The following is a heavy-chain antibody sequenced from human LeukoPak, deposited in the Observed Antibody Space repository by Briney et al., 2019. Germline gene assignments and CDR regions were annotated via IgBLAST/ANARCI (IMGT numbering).Heavy chain of an antibody. D-gene: IGHD3-3*01. CDR3: ARVKVLRFLEWLSHGGYGFIDY. CDR1: GYTFTCYY. CDR2: INPNSGGT. V-gene: IGHV1-2*02. J-gene: IGHJ4*02. Sequence: SVKVSCKASGYTFTCYYMHWVRQAPGQGLEWMGWINPNSGGTNYAQKLQGRVTMTTDTSTSTAYMELRSLRSDDTAVYYCARVKVLRFLEWLSHGGYGFIDYWGQGTLVTVSS.